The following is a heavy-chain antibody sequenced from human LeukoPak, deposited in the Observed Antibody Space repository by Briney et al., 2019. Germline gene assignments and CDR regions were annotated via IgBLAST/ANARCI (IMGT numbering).Heavy chain of an antibody. CDR3: VRNIEYYYDSSGYFAPANWFDP. CDR2: IIPIFGTA. Sequence: SVKVSCKASGGTFSSYAISWVRQAPGQGLEWTGGIIPIFGTANYAQKFQGRVTITADESTSTAYMELSSLRSEDTAVYYCVRNIEYYYDSSGYFAPANWFDPWGQGTLVTVSS. CDR1: GGTFSSYA. V-gene: IGHV1-69*13. D-gene: IGHD3-22*01. J-gene: IGHJ5*02.